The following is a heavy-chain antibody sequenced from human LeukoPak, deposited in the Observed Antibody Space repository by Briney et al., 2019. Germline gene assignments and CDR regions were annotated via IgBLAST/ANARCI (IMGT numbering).Heavy chain of an antibody. CDR3: ARVARGSGSYHYRGPFDY. J-gene: IGHJ4*02. Sequence: GGSLRLSCAASGFTFSSYAMHWVRQAPGKGLEWVAVISYDGSNKYYADSVKGRFTISRDNSKNTLYLQMNSLRAEDTAVYYCARVARGSGSYHYRGPFDYWGQGTLATVSS. CDR1: GFTFSSYA. V-gene: IGHV3-30-3*01. D-gene: IGHD3-10*01. CDR2: ISYDGSNK.